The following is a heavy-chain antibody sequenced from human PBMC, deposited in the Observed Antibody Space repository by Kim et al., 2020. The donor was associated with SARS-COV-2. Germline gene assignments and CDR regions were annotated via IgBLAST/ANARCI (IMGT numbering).Heavy chain of an antibody. CDR1: GYTFTSYY. D-gene: IGHD3-22*01. J-gene: IGHJ4*02. V-gene: IGHV1-46*01. CDR2: INPSGGST. Sequence: ASVKVSCKASGYTFTSYYMHWVRQAPGQGLEWMGIINPSGGSTSYAQKFQGRVTMTRDTSTSTVYMELSSLRSEDTAVYYCARSYYYDSSGQGPRNFFDYWGQGTLVTVSS. CDR3: ARSYYYDSSGQGPRNFFDY.